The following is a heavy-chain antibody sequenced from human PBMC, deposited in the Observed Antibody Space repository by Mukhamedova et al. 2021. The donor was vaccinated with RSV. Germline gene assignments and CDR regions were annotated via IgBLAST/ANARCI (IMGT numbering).Heavy chain of an antibody. CDR3: ARSRYCRSTSCYQDY. CDR2: IKQDGSEK. D-gene: IGHD2-2*01. V-gene: IGHV3-7*01. J-gene: IGHJ4*02. Sequence: APGRGLEWVANIKQDGSEKYYVDSVKGRFTISRDNAINSLFLQMNSLSAEDTAVYYCARSRYCRSTSCYQDYWGQGTLVTVSS.